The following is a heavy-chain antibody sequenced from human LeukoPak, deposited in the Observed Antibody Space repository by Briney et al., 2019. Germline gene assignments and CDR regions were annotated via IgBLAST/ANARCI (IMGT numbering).Heavy chain of an antibody. CDR1: GGTFNSYA. Sequence: ASVKVSCKASGGTFNSYAISWVRQAPGQGLEWMGGIIPIFGTANYAQKFQGRVTITTDESTSTAYMELSSLRSEDTAVYYCASHTSDLSSGWYYYYGMDVWGQGTTVTVSS. D-gene: IGHD6-19*01. V-gene: IGHV1-69*05. J-gene: IGHJ6*02. CDR3: ASHTSDLSSGWYYYYGMDV. CDR2: IIPIFGTA.